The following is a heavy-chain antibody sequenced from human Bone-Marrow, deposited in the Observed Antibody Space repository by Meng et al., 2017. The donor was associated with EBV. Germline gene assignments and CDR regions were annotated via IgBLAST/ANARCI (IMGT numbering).Heavy chain of an antibody. J-gene: IGHJ4*02. CDR3: ARGGNWKFDY. V-gene: IGHV3-21*01. CDR1: GFTFSSYS. Sequence: ELPQVESGGXLVKPGVSLRLSCAASGFTFSSYSMNWVRQDPGRGLEWVSSISSSSSYIYYADSVKGRFTISRDNAKNSLYLQMNSLRAEDTAVYYCARGGNWKFDYWGQGTLVTVSS. D-gene: IGHD1-20*01. CDR2: ISSSSSYI.